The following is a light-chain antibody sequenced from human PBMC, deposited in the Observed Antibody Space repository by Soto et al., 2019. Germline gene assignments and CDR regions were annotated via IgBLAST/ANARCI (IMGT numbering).Light chain of an antibody. V-gene: IGLV1-47*01. CDR1: SSNIGSNY. J-gene: IGLJ3*02. CDR3: ASRDYNLSGHWM. Sequence: QSVLTQPPSASQTPGQRVTISCSGTSSNIGSNYVSWYLQLPGTAPQLLIYRDNQRPSGVPDRFSGSKSGTSASLAISGLRSVDEADYYCASRDYNLSGHWMFGGGTKLTVL. CDR2: RDN.